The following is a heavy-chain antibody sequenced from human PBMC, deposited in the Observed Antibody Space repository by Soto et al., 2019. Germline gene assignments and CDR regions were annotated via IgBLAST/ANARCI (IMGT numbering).Heavy chain of an antibody. V-gene: IGHV4-38-2*02. CDR1: GYSISSGYY. J-gene: IGHJ5*02. D-gene: IGHD2-21*02. CDR3: ARASGGNSGWGHWSDT. Sequence: SETLSLTCTVSGYSISSGYYWSWIRQTPGKGLEWIGSISHSGTSFYNPSLRSRVTISMDTSNNHFSLKLNSLTATDTAVYYCARASGGNSGWGHWSDTWGQGTLVTVSS. CDR2: ISHSGTS.